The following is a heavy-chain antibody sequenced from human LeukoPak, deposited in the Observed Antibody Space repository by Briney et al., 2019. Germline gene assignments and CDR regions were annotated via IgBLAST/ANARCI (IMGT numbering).Heavy chain of an antibody. CDR3: ARGEEWIVVVPAAMRAFDI. CDR1: GYTFTSYA. Sequence: SVKVSCKASGYTFTSYAISWVRQAPGQGLEWMGGIIPIFGTANYAQKFQGRVTITADKSTSTAYMELSSLRSEDTAVYYCARGEEWIVVVPAAMRAFDIWGQGTMVTVSS. CDR2: IIPIFGTA. D-gene: IGHD2-2*01. J-gene: IGHJ3*02. V-gene: IGHV1-69*06.